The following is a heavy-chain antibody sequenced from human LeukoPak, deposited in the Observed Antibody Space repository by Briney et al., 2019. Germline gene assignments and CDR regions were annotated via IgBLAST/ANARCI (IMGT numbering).Heavy chain of an antibody. V-gene: IGHV4-59*01. CDR3: ATSTPYYYDSSGYALQH. CDR1: GGSITSNY. Sequence: PSETLSLTCTVSGGSITSNYWSWIRQPPGKGLEWIGYISYTENTNYNPSLKSRVTISVDTSKKQFSLNLSSVTAADTAVYYCATSTPYYYDSSGYALQHWGQGTLVTVSS. D-gene: IGHD3-22*01. J-gene: IGHJ1*01. CDR2: ISYTENT.